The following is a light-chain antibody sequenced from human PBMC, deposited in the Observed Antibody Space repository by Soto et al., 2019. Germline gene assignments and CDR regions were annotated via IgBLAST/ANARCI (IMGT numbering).Light chain of an antibody. CDR2: DGS. Sequence: QSALTQPASVSGSPGQSITISCTGTSSDVGGYNYVSWYQQHPGKAPKVMIYDGSNRPSGVSNRFSGSKSGNTASLTISGLQAEDEADYYRSSYTSSSTYVFGTGTKLTVL. CDR3: SSYTSSSTYV. V-gene: IGLV2-14*01. CDR1: SSDVGGYNY. J-gene: IGLJ1*01.